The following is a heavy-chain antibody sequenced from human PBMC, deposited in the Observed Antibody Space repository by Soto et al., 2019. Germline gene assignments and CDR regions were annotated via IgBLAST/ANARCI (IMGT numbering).Heavy chain of an antibody. D-gene: IGHD3-22*01. CDR2: ISSNGGST. CDR3: ARLPTYYYDSSGYYYYFDY. CDR1: GFTFSSYA. V-gene: IGHV3-64*01. J-gene: IGHJ4*02. Sequence: LRLSCAASGFTFSSYAMHWVRQAPGKGLEYVSAISSNGGSTYYANSVKGRFTISRDNSKSTLYLQMGSLRAEDMAVYYCARLPTYYYDSSGYYYYFDYWGQGTLVTVSS.